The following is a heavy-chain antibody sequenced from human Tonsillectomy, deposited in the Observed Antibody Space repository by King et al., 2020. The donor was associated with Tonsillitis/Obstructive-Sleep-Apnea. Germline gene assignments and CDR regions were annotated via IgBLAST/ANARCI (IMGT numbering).Heavy chain of an antibody. V-gene: IGHV3-74*01. CDR2: INSDGSST. D-gene: IGHD6-19*01. Sequence: VQLVESGGGLVQPGGSLRLSCAASGFTFSSYWMHWVRQAPGKGLVWVSRINSDGSSTSYADSVKGRFTISRDNAKNTLYLQMNSLRAEDTAVYYWARELGGGAVAAPGGYWGQGPLVTVSS. CDR3: ARELGGGAVAAPGGY. J-gene: IGHJ4*02. CDR1: GFTFSSYW.